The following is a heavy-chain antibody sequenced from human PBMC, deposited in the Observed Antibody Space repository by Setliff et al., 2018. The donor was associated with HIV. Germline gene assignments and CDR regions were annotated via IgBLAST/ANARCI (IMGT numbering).Heavy chain of an antibody. CDR3: ARVGSGHYGGRVLEF. V-gene: IGHV4-34*01. D-gene: IGHD3-10*01. CDR2: INLIGRT. Sequence: SETLSLTCAVYGGTFSGYYWNWIRQPPGKGLEWVGEINLIGRTNYNPSLRSRISISSDTSKNQVSLKLTSVTAADTAVYHCARVGSGHYGGRVLEFWGQGTLVTVSS. J-gene: IGHJ4*02. CDR1: GGTFSGYY.